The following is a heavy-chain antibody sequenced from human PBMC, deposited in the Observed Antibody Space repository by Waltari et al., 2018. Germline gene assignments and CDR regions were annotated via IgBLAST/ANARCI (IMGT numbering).Heavy chain of an antibody. CDR1: GTTVSAHF. CDR2: LYPGDTI. Sequence: EVQLVESGGLLMQPGGSLRPPCAPSGTTVSAHFMTRVRQAPGKGLEWVSILYPGDTIYYADSVKGRVTISRDNSKNTLYLQMNSLRVEDTAVYYCARWLLSERKGIDVWGQGTTVTVSS. CDR3: ARWLLSERKGIDV. J-gene: IGHJ6*02. D-gene: IGHD3-3*01. V-gene: IGHV3-53*01.